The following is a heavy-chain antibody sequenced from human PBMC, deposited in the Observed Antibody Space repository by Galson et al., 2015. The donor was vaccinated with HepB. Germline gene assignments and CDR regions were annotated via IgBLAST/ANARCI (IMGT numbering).Heavy chain of an antibody. CDR3: ARDGGYCSGGSCGYYFDY. V-gene: IGHV3-21*01. CDR1: GFTFSSYS. D-gene: IGHD2-15*01. Sequence: SLRLSCAASGFTFSSYSMNWVRQAPGKGLEWVSSISSSSSYIYYADSVKGRFTISRDNAKNSLYLQMNSLRAEDTAVYYCARDGGYCSGGSCGYYFDYWGQGTLVTVSS. CDR2: ISSSSSYI. J-gene: IGHJ4*02.